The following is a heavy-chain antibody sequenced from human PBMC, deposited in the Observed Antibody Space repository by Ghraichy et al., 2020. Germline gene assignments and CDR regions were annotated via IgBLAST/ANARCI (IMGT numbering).Heavy chain of an antibody. D-gene: IGHD2-21*02. Sequence: GSLRLSCTVSGGPVNSANYYWSWIRQPPGKGLEWIGYVYNSGSTNYNPSLKSRVTISEDTSKNHFSLKLSSGTAADTAVYYCAREVLVYCGGDCFSGPFLFGGQGILVTVSS. CDR1: GGPVNSANYY. CDR3: AREVLVYCGGDCFSGPFLF. CDR2: VYNSGST. V-gene: IGHV4-61*03. J-gene: IGHJ4*02.